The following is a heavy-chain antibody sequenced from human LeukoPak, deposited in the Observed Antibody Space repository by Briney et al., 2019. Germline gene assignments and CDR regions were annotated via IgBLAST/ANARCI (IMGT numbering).Heavy chain of an antibody. J-gene: IGHJ4*02. CDR2: ISSSGSTI. CDR3: TKDPSHSSLAFFDY. Sequence: GGSLRLSCAASGFTFSDYYMSWIRQAPGKGLEWVSYISSSGSTIYYADSVKGRFTISRDNAKNSLYLQMNSLRAEDTAVYYCTKDPSHSSLAFFDYWGQGTLVTVSS. D-gene: IGHD6-19*01. V-gene: IGHV3-11*01. CDR1: GFTFSDYY.